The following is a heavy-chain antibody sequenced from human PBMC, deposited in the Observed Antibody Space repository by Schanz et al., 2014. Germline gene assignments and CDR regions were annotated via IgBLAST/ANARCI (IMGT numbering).Heavy chain of an antibody. J-gene: IGHJ4*02. D-gene: IGHD3-9*01. CDR3: AKHVRSLTGNDY. V-gene: IGHV3-11*05. CDR1: GFTFSDYY. CDR2: ISNSGTYT. Sequence: QAQLVESGGGLVKPGGSLRLSCAASGFTFSDYYMTWMRQAPGKGLEWISYISNSGTYTKYADSVKGRFVISRDNARSSLYLQMSSLRDGDTAVYYCAKHVRSLTGNDYWGQGTLVTVSS.